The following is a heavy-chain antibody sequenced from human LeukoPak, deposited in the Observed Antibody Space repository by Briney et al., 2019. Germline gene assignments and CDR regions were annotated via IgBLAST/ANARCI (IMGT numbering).Heavy chain of an antibody. J-gene: IGHJ5*02. Sequence: GGSLRLSCAASGFTFSSYGMHWVRQAPGKGLEWVTFIRFDGSKKYYADSVKGRFTVSRDNSKNTLDLQMNSLRAEDTAVYYCARELRSRGDLWFDPWGQGTLVTVSS. CDR1: GFTFSSYG. CDR3: ARELRSRGDLWFDP. V-gene: IGHV3-30*02. CDR2: IRFDGSKK. D-gene: IGHD3-16*01.